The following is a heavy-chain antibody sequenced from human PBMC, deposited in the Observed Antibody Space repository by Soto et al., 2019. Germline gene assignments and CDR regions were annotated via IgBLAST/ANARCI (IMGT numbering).Heavy chain of an antibody. CDR2: ISSDSRYI. D-gene: IGHD2-15*01. V-gene: IGHV3-48*02. CDR3: ARIKLVDFFFINVDVYDMDV. Sequence: ESGGGLVQPGGSLRLSCAASGFTLSHYAVNWVRQAPGKGLEWVSYISSDSRYIYHGDSVKGRFTISRDNARNSVYLQMNSLRDEDTAVYYCARIKLVDFFFINVDVYDMDVWGQGTPVTVSS. J-gene: IGHJ6*02. CDR1: GFTLSHYA.